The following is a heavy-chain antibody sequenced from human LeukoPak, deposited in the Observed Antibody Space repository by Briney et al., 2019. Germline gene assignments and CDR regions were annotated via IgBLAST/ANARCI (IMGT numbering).Heavy chain of an antibody. V-gene: IGHV3-23*01. J-gene: IGHJ3*02. CDR1: GFTFSSYA. CDR3: VRDKRFPDDVFDI. CDR2: VSASDGRT. Sequence: GSLRLSCAASGFTFSSYAMSWVRQAPGKGLEWVSAVSASDGRTYYADSVRGRFTISRDNFKNTLYVQMNSLRAEDTAVYYCVRDKRFPDDVFDIWGQGKMVTVSS. D-gene: IGHD3-10*01.